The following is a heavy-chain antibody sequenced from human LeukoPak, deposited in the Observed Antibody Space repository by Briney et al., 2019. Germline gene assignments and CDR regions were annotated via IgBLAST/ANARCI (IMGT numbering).Heavy chain of an antibody. CDR3: ARGKYDFWSGYSSWFDP. CDR2: IKQDGSEK. Sequence: GGSLRLSCAASGFTFSSYWMSWVRQAPGKGLEWVANIKQDGSEKYYVDSVKGRFTISRDNAKNSMYLQMNSLRAADTAVYYCARGKYDFWSGYSSWFDPWGQGTLVTVSS. V-gene: IGHV3-7*01. D-gene: IGHD3-3*01. J-gene: IGHJ5*02. CDR1: GFTFSSYW.